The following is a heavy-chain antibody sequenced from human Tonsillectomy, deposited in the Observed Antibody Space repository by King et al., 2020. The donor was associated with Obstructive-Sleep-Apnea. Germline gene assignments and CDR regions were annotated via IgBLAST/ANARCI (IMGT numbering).Heavy chain of an antibody. D-gene: IGHD5-24*01. CDR2: IRSNTYGGTT. V-gene: IGHV3-49*03. CDR1: GITFGEYA. J-gene: IGHJ6*02. Sequence: VQLVESGGGLVQPGRSLRLSCTVSGITFGEYAMSWFRQAPGKGLEWVGFIRSNTYGGTTEYAASVKGRFTISRDDSESLAYLQMNSLKTEDTAVYYCTGCLQLRPYYYYYYGLDVWGQGTTVTVSS. CDR3: TGCLQLRPYYYYYYGLDV.